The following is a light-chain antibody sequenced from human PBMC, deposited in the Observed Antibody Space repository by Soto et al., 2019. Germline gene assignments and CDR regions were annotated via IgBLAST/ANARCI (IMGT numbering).Light chain of an antibody. J-gene: IGKJ1*01. CDR2: GTS. V-gene: IGKV3-20*01. CDR1: QRVSSRF. Sequence: VLTQSPDTLSLSPGEIATLSFNASQRVSSRFFAWYQQKPAQAPRLLIYGTSTRAAGIPDRFSGGGSGTDFTLTISRLEPEDFAVYYCQQYGRSPKTFGQGTKVDIK. CDR3: QQYGRSPKT.